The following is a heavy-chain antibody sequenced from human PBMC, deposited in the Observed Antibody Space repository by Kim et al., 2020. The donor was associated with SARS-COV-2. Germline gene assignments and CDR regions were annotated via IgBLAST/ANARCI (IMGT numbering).Heavy chain of an antibody. CDR3: AKLATALYDFWSGYALNFDY. D-gene: IGHD3-3*01. CDR1: GFTFSSYA. Sequence: GGSLRLSCAASGFTFSSYAMSWVRQAPGKGLEWVSAISGSGGSTYYADSVKGRFTISRDNSKNTLYLQMNSLRAEDTAVYYCAKLATALYDFWSGYALNFDYWGQGTLVTVSS. CDR2: ISGSGGST. V-gene: IGHV3-23*01. J-gene: IGHJ4*02.